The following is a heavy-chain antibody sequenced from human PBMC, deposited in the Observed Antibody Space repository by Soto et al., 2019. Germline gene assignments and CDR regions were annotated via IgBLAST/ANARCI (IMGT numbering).Heavy chain of an antibody. J-gene: IGHJ4*02. CDR3: AREIVVARGASYFDY. V-gene: IGHV3-7*04. D-gene: IGHD2-2*01. Sequence: GGSLRLSCVASGFTFSSHWMSWVRQAPGKGLEWVGNIKQDGSEKNYVDSVKGRFTISRDNAKNSLYLQMNSLRAEDTAVYYCAREIVVARGASYFDYWGPGT. CDR1: GFTFSSHW. CDR2: IKQDGSEK.